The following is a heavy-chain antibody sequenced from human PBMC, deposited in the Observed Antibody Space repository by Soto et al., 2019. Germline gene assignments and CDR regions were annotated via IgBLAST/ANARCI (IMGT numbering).Heavy chain of an antibody. V-gene: IGHV3-23*01. CDR3: AKGLLKGRWYAAA. CDR1: GFTFSSCV. J-gene: IGHJ5*02. D-gene: IGHD6-13*01. Sequence: EVHLLESGGGLVQPGESLRLSCGASGFTFSSCVMSWVRQAPGKGLEWVSCITDSGSGTYYADSVKGRFTISRDNSKNTMFLQMNNRRAEDTGVYYGAKGLLKGRWYAAAWAQGTLVTVSS. CDR2: ITDSGSGT.